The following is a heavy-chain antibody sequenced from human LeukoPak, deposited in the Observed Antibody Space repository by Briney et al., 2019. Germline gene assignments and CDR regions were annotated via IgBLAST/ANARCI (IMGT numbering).Heavy chain of an antibody. Sequence: GGSLRLSCAASGFTFSSYSMNWVRQAPGKGLEWVSYISSSSTIYYADSVKGRFTISRDNAKNSLYLQMNSLRDEDTAVYYCARVYYDSSGYYYFDYWGQGTLVTVSS. D-gene: IGHD3-22*01. CDR2: ISSSSTI. CDR3: ARVYYDSSGYYYFDY. J-gene: IGHJ4*02. V-gene: IGHV3-48*02. CDR1: GFTFSSYS.